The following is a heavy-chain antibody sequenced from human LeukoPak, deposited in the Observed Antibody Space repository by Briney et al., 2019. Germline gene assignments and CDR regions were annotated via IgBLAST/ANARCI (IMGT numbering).Heavy chain of an antibody. CDR2: MNPNSGNT. V-gene: IGHV1-8*01. D-gene: IGHD2-2*01. CDR3: ARGRRPAPPGWFDP. Sequence: GASVTVSCKASGYTFTSYDINWVRQATGQGLEWMGWMNPNSGNTGYAQKFQGRVTMTRNTSISTAYMELSSLRSEDTALYYCARGRRPAPPGWFDPWGQGTLVTASS. CDR1: GYTFTSYD. J-gene: IGHJ5*02.